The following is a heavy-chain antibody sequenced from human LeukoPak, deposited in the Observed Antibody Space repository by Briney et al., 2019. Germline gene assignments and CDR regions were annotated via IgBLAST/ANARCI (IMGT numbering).Heavy chain of an antibody. V-gene: IGHV3-64D*06. CDR1: GFTFSTSA. Sequence: GGSLRLSCSASGFTFSTSAIHWVRQAPGKGLEYVSAISSNGGSTYYAGSVKGRFTISRDNSKNTLSLQMSSLRPEDTAVYYCVKLPYSDTSAYYVDYWGQGTLVTASS. J-gene: IGHJ4*02. CDR3: VKLPYSDTSAYYVDY. D-gene: IGHD3-22*01. CDR2: ISSNGGST.